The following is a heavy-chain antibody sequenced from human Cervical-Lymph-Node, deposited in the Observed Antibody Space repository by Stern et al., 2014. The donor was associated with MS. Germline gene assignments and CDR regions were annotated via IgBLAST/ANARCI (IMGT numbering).Heavy chain of an antibody. CDR3: TRAADLYYYYGMDV. J-gene: IGHJ6*02. V-gene: IGHV4-59*01. CDR1: GGFISSYY. Sequence: QLQLVQSGPGLVKPSETLSLTCTVSGGFISSYYWSWIRQPPGKALEWIGNVFYTGSTNYNPSLKSRVTISLDTSKNQVSLNLNSVTTADTAVYYCTRAADLYYYYGMDVWGQGTTVIVSS. CDR2: VFYTGST.